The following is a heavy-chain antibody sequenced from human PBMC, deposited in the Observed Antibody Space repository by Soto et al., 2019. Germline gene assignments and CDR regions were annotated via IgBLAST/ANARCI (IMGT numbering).Heavy chain of an antibody. CDR2: INPSGGST. D-gene: IGHD3-16*02. Sequence: ASVKVSCKASGYTFTSYYMHWVRQAPGQGLEWMGIINPSGGSTSYAQKFQGRVTMTRDTSTSTVYMELSSLRSEDTAVYYCARGFRLHLGELSSRIDYWGQGTLVTVSS. J-gene: IGHJ4*02. V-gene: IGHV1-46*03. CDR3: ARGFRLHLGELSSRIDY. CDR1: GYTFTSYY.